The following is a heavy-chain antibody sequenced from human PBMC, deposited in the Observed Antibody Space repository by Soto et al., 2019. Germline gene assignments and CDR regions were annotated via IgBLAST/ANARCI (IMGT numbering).Heavy chain of an antibody. CDR1: GGSISSRSFY. Sequence: QLQLQESGPGLVKPSETLSLTCTVSGGSISSRSFYWGWIRQPPGMGLEWIGSIYYSGSTDYDPSLKSRLSLSVDTSKNQFSLRLSSVTAADTAVYYCASRSSYCRHTTYYEDYFDYWGKGILVTVSS. V-gene: IGHV4-39*01. J-gene: IGHJ4*02. CDR2: IYYSGST. D-gene: IGHD2-2*01. CDR3: ASRSSYCRHTTYYEDYFDY.